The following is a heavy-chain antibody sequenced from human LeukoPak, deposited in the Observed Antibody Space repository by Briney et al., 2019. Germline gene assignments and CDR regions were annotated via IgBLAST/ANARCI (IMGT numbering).Heavy chain of an antibody. Sequence: PSETPSLTCTVSGGSISSYYWSWIRQPPGKGLEWIGYIYYSGSTNYNPSLKSRVTISVDTSKNQFSLKLSSVTAADRAVYYCARWYSSGWAFDYWGQGTLVTVSS. CDR3: ARWYSSGWAFDY. J-gene: IGHJ4*02. V-gene: IGHV4-59*08. D-gene: IGHD6-19*01. CDR2: IYYSGST. CDR1: GGSISSYY.